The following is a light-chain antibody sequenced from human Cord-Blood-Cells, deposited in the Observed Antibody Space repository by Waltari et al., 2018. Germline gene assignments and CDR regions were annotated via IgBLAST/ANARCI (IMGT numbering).Light chain of an antibody. J-gene: IGKJ2*01. V-gene: IGKV3-11*01. Sequence: IVLTQSPANLSLSPGEGATLPCRASQSVSSYLTWYQQKPDQAPRLLINDASNRATGIPARFSGSGSGTDFTLTISSLEPEDFAVYYCQQRSNWYTFGQGTKLEIK. CDR1: QSVSSY. CDR2: DAS. CDR3: QQRSNWYT.